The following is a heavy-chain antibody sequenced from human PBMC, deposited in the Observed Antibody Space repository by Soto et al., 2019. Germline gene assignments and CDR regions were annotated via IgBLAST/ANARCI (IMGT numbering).Heavy chain of an antibody. J-gene: IGHJ6*02. V-gene: IGHV3-33*08. CDR3: ARDGDIQGGPPPKNYAMGV. CDR2: IWYDGSNK. CDR1: GFTFRNFG. Sequence: QVRLVESGGGVVQPGRSLRLSCSASGFTFRNFGFHWVRQAPGKGLEWVALIWYDGSNKYYAESLKGRVSICRDNSKNTLYLEMKSLRFEDRAVYYCARDGDIQGGPPPKNYAMGVWGQGTTVTVSS. D-gene: IGHD5-12*01.